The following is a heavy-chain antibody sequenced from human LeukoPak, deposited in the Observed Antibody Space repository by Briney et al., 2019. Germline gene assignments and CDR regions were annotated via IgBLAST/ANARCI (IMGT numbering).Heavy chain of an antibody. CDR3: ASHYGSGTPGYGMDV. Sequence: GASVKVSCKASGGTFSSYAISWVRQAPGQGLEWMGRIIPIFGIANYAQKFQGRVTITADKSTSTAHMELSSLRSEDTAVYYCASHYGSGTPGYGMDVWGQGTTVTVSS. D-gene: IGHD3-10*01. CDR1: GGTFSSYA. V-gene: IGHV1-69*04. CDR2: IIPIFGIA. J-gene: IGHJ6*02.